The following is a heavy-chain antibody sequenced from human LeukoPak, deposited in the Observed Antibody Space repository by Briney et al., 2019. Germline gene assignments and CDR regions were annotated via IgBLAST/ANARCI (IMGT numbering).Heavy chain of an antibody. V-gene: IGHV4-59*01. CDR1: GGSISSYY. D-gene: IGHD3-3*01. CDR2: IYYSGST. Sequence: SETLSLTCTVSGGSISSYYWSWIRQPPGKGLEWIGYIYYSGSTNYNPSLKSRVTISVDTSKNQFSLKLSSVTAADTAVYYRARVNDFWSGYPQYYFDYWGQGTLVTVSS. J-gene: IGHJ4*02. CDR3: ARVNDFWSGYPQYYFDY.